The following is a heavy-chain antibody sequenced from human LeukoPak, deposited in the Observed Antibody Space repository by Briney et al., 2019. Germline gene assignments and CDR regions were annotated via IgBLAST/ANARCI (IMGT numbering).Heavy chain of an antibody. J-gene: IGHJ5*02. CDR2: IIPIFGIA. V-gene: IGHV1-69*04. CDR3: ARAVAARPFDP. D-gene: IGHD6-6*01. Sequence: SVKVSCKASGGTFSSYAISWVRQAPAQGLEWMGRIIPIFGIANYAQKFQGRVTITADKSTSTAYMELSSRRSEDTAVYYCARAVAARPFDPWGQGTLVTVSS. CDR1: GGTFSSYA.